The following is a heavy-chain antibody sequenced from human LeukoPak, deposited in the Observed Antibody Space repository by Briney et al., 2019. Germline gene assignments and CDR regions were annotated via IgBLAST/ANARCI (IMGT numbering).Heavy chain of an antibody. CDR3: AREVGDFDY. CDR1: GFTFSSYT. Sequence: GGSLRLSCVASGFTFSSYTMSWVRQAPGKGLEWVSVISGSGGSIYYGDSVKGRFTISRDNSKNTLYLQMNSLRAEDTAIYYCAREVGDFDYWGQGTLVTVSS. J-gene: IGHJ4*02. CDR2: ISGSGGSI. V-gene: IGHV3-23*01. D-gene: IGHD3-16*01.